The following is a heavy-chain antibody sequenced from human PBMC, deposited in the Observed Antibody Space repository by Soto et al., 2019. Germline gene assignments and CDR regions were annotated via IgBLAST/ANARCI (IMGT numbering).Heavy chain of an antibody. CDR3: TTGSVEGV. CDR2: IKTNSEGGPT. D-gene: IGHD2-15*01. V-gene: IGHV3-15*07. CDR1: GFTFSKAW. Sequence: EVQLVESGGGLVKPGGSLRLSCAASGFTFSKAWMNWVRQAPGKGLEWVGRIKTNSEGGPTDYAAPVQGRFSLSRDDSRNTLSLQMNSLKTDDTAVYYCTTGSVEGVWGQGATVTVSS. J-gene: IGHJ6*02.